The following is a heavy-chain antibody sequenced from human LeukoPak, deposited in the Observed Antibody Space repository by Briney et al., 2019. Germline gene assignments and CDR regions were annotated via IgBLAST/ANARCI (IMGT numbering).Heavy chain of an antibody. CDR1: GFTVSSNY. D-gene: IGHD3-10*01. Sequence: PGGSLRLSCAVSGFTVSSNYMSWVRQAPGRGLEWVSVIYSGGDTRYADSVKGRFTISRDNSKNTLYLQMNSLGAEDTALYYCARERGRGVISPYFDQWGQGTLVTVSS. V-gene: IGHV3-66*01. CDR2: IYSGGDT. J-gene: IGHJ4*02. CDR3: ARERGRGVISPYFDQ.